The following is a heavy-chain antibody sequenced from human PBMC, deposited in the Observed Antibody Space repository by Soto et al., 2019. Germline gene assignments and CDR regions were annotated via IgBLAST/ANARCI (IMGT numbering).Heavy chain of an antibody. Sequence: SVKVSCKTSGGTFGSYAISWVRQAPGRGLEWMGGIIPIFSTPNYAQKFQGGVTITADESTSTAYMELSSLRSEDTAVYYCARPIQYYFDTSAQSAWFDPWGQGTLVTVSS. J-gene: IGHJ5*02. CDR2: IIPIFSTP. D-gene: IGHD3-22*01. CDR1: GGTFGSYA. V-gene: IGHV1-69*13. CDR3: ARPIQYYFDTSAQSAWFDP.